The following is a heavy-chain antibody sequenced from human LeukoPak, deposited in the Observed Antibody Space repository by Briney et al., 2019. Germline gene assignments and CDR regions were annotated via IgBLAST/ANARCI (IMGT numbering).Heavy chain of an antibody. V-gene: IGHV4-59*12. CDR2: IYHSGIT. CDR3: ARVLRHYYGSGTKFDP. J-gene: IGHJ5*02. CDR1: GDSITLYY. Sequence: SETLSLTCTISGDSITLYYWYWIRQAPGKGLEWIGYIYHSGITTYSPSLKSRVTMSVDTSENQFSLKLSSVTAADTAVYYCARVLRHYYGSGTKFDPWGQGTLVTVSS. D-gene: IGHD3-10*01.